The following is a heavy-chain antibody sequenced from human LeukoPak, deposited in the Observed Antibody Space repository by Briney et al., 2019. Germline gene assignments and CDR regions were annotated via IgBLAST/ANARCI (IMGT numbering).Heavy chain of an antibody. CDR3: ASIYVDWSTERFDY. V-gene: IGHV3-30*04. J-gene: IGHJ4*02. D-gene: IGHD3-9*01. Sequence: GGSLRLSCAASGFTFSSYAMHWVRQAPGKGLEWVAVISYDGSNKYYADSVKGRFTISRDNSKNTLYLQMNSLRAEDTAVYYCASIYVDWSTERFDYWGQGTLVTVSS. CDR1: GFTFSSYA. CDR2: ISYDGSNK.